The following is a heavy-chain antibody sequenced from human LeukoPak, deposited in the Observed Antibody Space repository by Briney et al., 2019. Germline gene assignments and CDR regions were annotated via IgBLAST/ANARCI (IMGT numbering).Heavy chain of an antibody. Sequence: GESLKISCKGSGYSFTSYWIGWVRQMPGKGLEWMGIIYPGDSDTRYSPSFQGQVTISADKSISTAYLQWSSLKASDTAMYYCARCYYGSGSYSQIDYWGQGTLVTVSS. D-gene: IGHD3-10*01. J-gene: IGHJ4*02. CDR2: IYPGDSDT. CDR3: ARCYYGSGSYSQIDY. V-gene: IGHV5-51*01. CDR1: GYSFTSYW.